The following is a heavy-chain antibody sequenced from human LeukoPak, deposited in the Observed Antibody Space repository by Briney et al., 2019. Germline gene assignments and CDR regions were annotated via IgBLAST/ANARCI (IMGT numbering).Heavy chain of an antibody. D-gene: IGHD6-19*01. Sequence: PGGSLRLSCAASGFTFSSYWMHWVRQAPGKGLVWVSRINSDGSSTSYADSVKGRFTISRDNSKNSLYLQMSNLRTEDTALYYCVRDTGSGWDFDYWGQGTLVTVSS. CDR1: GFTFSSYW. J-gene: IGHJ4*02. V-gene: IGHV3-74*01. CDR2: INSDGSST. CDR3: VRDTGSGWDFDY.